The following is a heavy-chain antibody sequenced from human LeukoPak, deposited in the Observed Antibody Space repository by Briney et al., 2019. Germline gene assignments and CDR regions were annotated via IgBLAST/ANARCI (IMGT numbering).Heavy chain of an antibody. Sequence: SVKVSCKSSVGTSSSYAISWVRQAPAQGLEWVCGIIPIFGTANYAQTFQGSVTITADKSTSTAYMELSSLRSEDTAVYYCARGALSGYDYYYYYYMDVWGQGSLVTVSS. CDR1: VGTSSSYA. J-gene: IGHJ6*03. CDR2: IIPIFGTA. CDR3: ARGALSGYDYYYYYYMDV. V-gene: IGHV1-69*06. D-gene: IGHD5-12*01.